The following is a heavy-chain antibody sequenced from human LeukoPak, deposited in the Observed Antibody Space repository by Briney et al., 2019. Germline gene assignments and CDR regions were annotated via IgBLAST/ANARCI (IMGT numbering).Heavy chain of an antibody. Sequence: PGGSLRLSCAASGFTFGDNAMHWVRQVPGKGLEWVSSISWNSGNIDYADSVKGRFTVSRDNAKNSLYLQMNSLRPEDTALYYCAKEGSYCTNGICRYFDYWGQGTLVTVSS. CDR3: AKEGSYCTNGICRYFDY. D-gene: IGHD2-8*01. V-gene: IGHV3-9*01. J-gene: IGHJ4*02. CDR1: GFTFGDNA. CDR2: ISWNSGNI.